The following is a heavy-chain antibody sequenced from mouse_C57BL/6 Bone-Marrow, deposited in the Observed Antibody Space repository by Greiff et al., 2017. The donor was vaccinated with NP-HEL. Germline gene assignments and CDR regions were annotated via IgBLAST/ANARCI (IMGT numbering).Heavy chain of an antibody. CDR1: GYAFTNYL. V-gene: IGHV1-54*01. CDR2: INPGSGGT. J-gene: IGHJ1*03. CDR3: ARGNWDSDV. Sequence: VQGVESGAELVRPGTSVKVSCKASGYAFTNYLIEWVKQRPGQGLEWIGVINPGSGGTNYNEKFKGKATLTADKSSSTAYMQLSSLTSEDSAVYFCARGNWDSDVWGTGTTVTVSS.